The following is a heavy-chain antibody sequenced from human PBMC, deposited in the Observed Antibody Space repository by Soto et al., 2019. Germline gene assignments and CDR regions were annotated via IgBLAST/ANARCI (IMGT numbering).Heavy chain of an antibody. D-gene: IGHD3-10*01. Sequence: SETLSLTCTVSGGSISSYYWSWIRQPPGKGLEWIGYIYYSGSTNYNPSLKSRVTISVDTSKNQFSLKLSSVTAADTAVYYCARDGRGWFDPWGQGTLVTVSS. CDR1: GGSISSYY. V-gene: IGHV4-59*01. CDR3: ARDGRGWFDP. CDR2: IYYSGST. J-gene: IGHJ5*02.